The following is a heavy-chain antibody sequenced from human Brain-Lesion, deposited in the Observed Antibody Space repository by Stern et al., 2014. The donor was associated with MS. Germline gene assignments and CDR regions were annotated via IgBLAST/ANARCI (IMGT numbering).Heavy chain of an antibody. J-gene: IGHJ4*02. CDR3: ATYYYDSTGYNDF. Sequence: QVQLVQSGAEVKKPGASVKVSCKASGYTFTGYYMHWVRQAPGQGLEWMGWINPKSGGTNYAQKFQGWVTMTRDTSTNTAYMELSRLRSDDTAVYYCATYYYDSTGYNDFWGQGTLVTVSS. V-gene: IGHV1-2*04. CDR2: INPKSGGT. CDR1: GYTFTGYY. D-gene: IGHD3-22*01.